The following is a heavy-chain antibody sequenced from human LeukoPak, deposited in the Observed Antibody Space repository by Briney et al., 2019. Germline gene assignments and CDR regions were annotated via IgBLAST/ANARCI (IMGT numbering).Heavy chain of an antibody. CDR3: ARDGRLRYGHENYYV. J-gene: IGHJ3*01. CDR1: GYTFLGYS. V-gene: IGHV1-2*02. Sequence: ASVTDTCKACGYTFLGYSLYWVRQAPGQGLEWMGWINPKNGDTHYAQDFLGRVTTTRDTSISTAYMELSRLTSDDTAVYYCARDGRLRYGHENYYVWGQRTLCTVSS. D-gene: IGHD1-7*01. CDR2: INPKNGDT.